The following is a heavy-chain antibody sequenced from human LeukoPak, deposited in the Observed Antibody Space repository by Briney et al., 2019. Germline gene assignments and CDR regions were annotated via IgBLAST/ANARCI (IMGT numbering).Heavy chain of an antibody. CDR2: IKSTLDGGTT. CDR3: TSGGNVIVAGTRALDI. V-gene: IGHV3-15*01. Sequence: PGGSLRLSCAASGFTFSNAWMSWVRQAPGKGLEWVGRIKSTLDGGTTDLAAPVKDRFTVSRDDSKKTLYLQMNSLKTEDTAIYYCTSGGNVIVAGTRALDIWGQGTMVTVSS. J-gene: IGHJ3*02. D-gene: IGHD6-19*01. CDR1: GFTFSNAW.